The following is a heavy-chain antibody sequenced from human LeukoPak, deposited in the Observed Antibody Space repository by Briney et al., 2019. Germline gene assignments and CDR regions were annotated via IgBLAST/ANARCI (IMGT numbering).Heavy chain of an antibody. CDR3: ARVRARAYYGDYRYYFDY. CDR2: IYYSGST. Sequence: SETLSLTCTVSGGSISSYYWSWIRQPPGKGLEWIGYIYYSGSTNYNPSLKSRVTISVDTSKNQFSLKLSSVTAADTAVYHCARVRARAYYGDYRYYFDYWGQGTLVTVSS. J-gene: IGHJ4*02. D-gene: IGHD4-17*01. V-gene: IGHV4-59*01. CDR1: GGSISSYY.